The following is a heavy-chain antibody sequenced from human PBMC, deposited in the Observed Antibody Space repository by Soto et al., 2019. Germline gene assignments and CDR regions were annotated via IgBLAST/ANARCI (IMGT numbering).Heavy chain of an antibody. Sequence: QVQLVQSGAEVKKPGASVKVSCKVSGHSFTGHYIHWVRQAPGQGLEWMGGIIPMIGTANYAEKFQGRVTITADESTSTVYMELSRLRSEDTALYYCARVRSGTYFGVYYNGMDVWGQGTAVTVSS. CDR1: GHSFTGHY. CDR3: ARVRSGTYFGVYYNGMDV. D-gene: IGHD1-26*01. CDR2: IIPMIGTA. V-gene: IGHV1-69*01. J-gene: IGHJ6*02.